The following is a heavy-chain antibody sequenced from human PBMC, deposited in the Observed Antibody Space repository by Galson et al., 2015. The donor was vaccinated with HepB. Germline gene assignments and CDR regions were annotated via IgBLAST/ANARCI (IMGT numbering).Heavy chain of an antibody. CDR1: GFAFSTHG. CDR2: IWHDGTNQ. J-gene: IGHJ4*02. D-gene: IGHD5-12*01. V-gene: IGHV3-33*01. Sequence: SLRLSCAASGFAFSTHGMHWVRQAPGKGLEWLAVIWHDGTNQYYADSAKGRFTISRDNSKNTLYLQMNSLRVEDTAVYYCAREALVATTAFDSWGQGTLVTVS. CDR3: AREALVATTAFDS.